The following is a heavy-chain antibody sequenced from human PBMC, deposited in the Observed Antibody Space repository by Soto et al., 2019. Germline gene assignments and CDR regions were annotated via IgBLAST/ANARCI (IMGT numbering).Heavy chain of an antibody. Sequence: QMQLRESGPGLVKPSETLSLTCTVSGDSVSTGYWSWIRQPPGKGLEWIGFMYFGGSFNYNPSLTRRVTISVETATNQFSMKMTSVTAADTAVYYCAKSYYDTTGFAVDPWGQGTLVTVSS. D-gene: IGHD3-22*01. CDR2: MYFGGSF. CDR3: AKSYYDTTGFAVDP. V-gene: IGHV4-59*02. J-gene: IGHJ5*02. CDR1: GDSVSTGY.